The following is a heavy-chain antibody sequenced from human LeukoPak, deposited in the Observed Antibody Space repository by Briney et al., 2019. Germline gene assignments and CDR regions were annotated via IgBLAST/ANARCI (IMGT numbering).Heavy chain of an antibody. CDR2: IYSDGST. CDR3: ASYYLEWLFGWGFDI. D-gene: IGHD3-3*01. CDR1: GFTVSTKY. Sequence: GGSLRLSCAASGFTVSTKYMSWVRQAPGKGLEGVSLIYSDGSTYYADSVKGRITISRDNSKNTLYLQMNSLRAEDTAVYYCASYYLEWLFGWGFDIWGRGTMVTVFS. V-gene: IGHV3-66*02. J-gene: IGHJ3*02.